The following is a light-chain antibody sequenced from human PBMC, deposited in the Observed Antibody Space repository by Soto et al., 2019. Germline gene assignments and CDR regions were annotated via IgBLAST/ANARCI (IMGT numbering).Light chain of an antibody. CDR1: SSDIGTYKY. V-gene: IGLV2-14*01. CDR3: AAWDDILNGPV. CDR2: EVS. J-gene: IGLJ3*02. Sequence: QSALTQPASVSGSPGQSITISCTGTSSDIGTYKYVSWFQHHPGKAPKLIIFEVSNRPSGISDRFSGSKSGTSASLAISGLQSEDEADYYCAAWDDILNGPVFGGGTQLTVL.